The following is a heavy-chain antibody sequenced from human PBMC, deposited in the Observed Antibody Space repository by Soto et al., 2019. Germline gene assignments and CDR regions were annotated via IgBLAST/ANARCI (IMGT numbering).Heavy chain of an antibody. CDR1: GFTFSSYA. Sequence: EVQLLESGGGLVQPGGSLRLSCAASGFTFSSYAMSWVRQAPGKGLEWVSAISGSGGTTYYADSGKGRFTFSRDNSKNTLYLQMNSLRAEDTAVYYCAKTANRWFSAFDIWGQGTMVTVSS. J-gene: IGHJ3*02. V-gene: IGHV3-23*01. CDR3: AKTANRWFSAFDI. CDR2: ISGSGGTT. D-gene: IGHD3-10*01.